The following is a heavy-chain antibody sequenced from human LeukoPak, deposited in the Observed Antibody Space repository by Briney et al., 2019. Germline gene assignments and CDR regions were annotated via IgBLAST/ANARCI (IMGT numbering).Heavy chain of an antibody. V-gene: IGHV4-38-2*02. CDR3: ARARREMVDY. D-gene: IGHD5-24*01. CDR1: GYSISSGYY. CDR2: IYHSGST. J-gene: IGHJ4*02. Sequence: PSETLSLTCTVSGYSISSGYYWGWIRQPPGKGLEWIGSIYHSGSTYYNPSLKSRVTISVDTSKNQFSLKLSSVTAADTAVYYCARARREMVDYWGQGTLVTVS.